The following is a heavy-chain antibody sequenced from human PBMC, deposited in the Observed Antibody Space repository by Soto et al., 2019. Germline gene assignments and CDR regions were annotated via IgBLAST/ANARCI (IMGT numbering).Heavy chain of an antibody. CDR2: ARNKVNSYIT. V-gene: IGHV3-72*01. J-gene: IGHJ4*02. CDR3: ARLRGTSFDY. CDR1: GFIFSDHY. Sequence: EVQLVESGGGLVQPGGSLRLSCAASGFIFSDHYMDWVRQAPGKGLEWVGRARNKVNSYITEHAASVRGRFTISRDDSRDSLYLQMNSLKTDDTAVYYCARLRGTSFDYGGQGTLVTVSS.